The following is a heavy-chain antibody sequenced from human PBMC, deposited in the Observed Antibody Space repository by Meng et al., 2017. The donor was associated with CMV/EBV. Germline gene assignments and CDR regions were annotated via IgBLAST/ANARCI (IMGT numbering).Heavy chain of an antibody. V-gene: IGHV3-7*01. D-gene: IGHD3-9*01. CDR3: ARQYYDILTGYYNVIGVFDY. J-gene: IGHJ4*02. CDR2: IKQDGSEK. Sequence: GESLKISCAASGFTFSSYWMSWVRQAPGKGLEWVANIKQDGSEKYYVDSVKGRFTISRDNAKNSLHLQMNSPRAEDTAVYYCARQYYDILTGYYNVIGVFDYWGQGTLVTVSS. CDR1: GFTFSSYW.